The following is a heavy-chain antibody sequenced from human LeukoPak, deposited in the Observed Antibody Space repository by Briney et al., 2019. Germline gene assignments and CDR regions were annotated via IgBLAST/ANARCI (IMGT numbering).Heavy chain of an antibody. CDR1: GGSFSGYY. D-gene: IGHD3-9*01. CDR3: ARVHPKYYDILTGYHTTEGTTGHFDY. Sequence: SETLSLTCAVYGGSFSGYYWGWIRQPPGKGLEWIGEINHSGSTNYNPSLKSRVTISVDTSKNQFSLKLSSVTAADTAVYYCARVHPKYYDILTGYHTTEGTTGHFDYWGQGTLVTVSS. J-gene: IGHJ4*02. V-gene: IGHV4-34*01. CDR2: INHSGST.